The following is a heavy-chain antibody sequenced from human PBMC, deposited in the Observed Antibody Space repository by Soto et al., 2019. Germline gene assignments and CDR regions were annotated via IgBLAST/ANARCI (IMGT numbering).Heavy chain of an antibody. CDR2: IFYFGST. D-gene: IGHD3-9*01. Sequence: QVQLQESGPGLVKPSETLSLTCTVSGGSISSYYWSWIRQTPGKGLEWIGDIFYFGSTNYNPSLKSRVTLSIDTSKNQLSLKLSSVTAADTAVYYCARHSPDFDWLSQFDYWGQGTLVTVSS. V-gene: IGHV4-59*08. CDR1: GGSISSYY. CDR3: ARHSPDFDWLSQFDY. J-gene: IGHJ4*02.